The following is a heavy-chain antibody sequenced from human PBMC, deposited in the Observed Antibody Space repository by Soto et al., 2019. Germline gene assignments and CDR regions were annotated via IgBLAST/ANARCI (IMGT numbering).Heavy chain of an antibody. CDR2: INWNGGST. CDR3: AREASYYYDSSGYRPDAFDI. D-gene: IGHD3-22*01. V-gene: IGHV3-20*04. Sequence: GGSLRLSCAASGFTFDDYGMSWVRQAPGKGLEWVSGINWNGGSTGYADSVKGRFTISRDNAKNSLYLQMNSLRAEDTALYYCAREASYYYDSSGYRPDAFDIWGQGTMVTVSS. CDR1: GFTFDDYG. J-gene: IGHJ3*02.